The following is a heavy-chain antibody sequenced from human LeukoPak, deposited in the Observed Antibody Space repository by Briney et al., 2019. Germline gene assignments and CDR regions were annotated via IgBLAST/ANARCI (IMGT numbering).Heavy chain of an antibody. D-gene: IGHD4-17*01. J-gene: IGHJ4*02. CDR3: ARDQYGAYAFDF. Sequence: PGGSLRLSCAASGFTFSNYWMNWVRQAPGRGLEWLSYSSSTSSTIYYADSVKGRFTISRDNAQNSLYLQMNSLRAEDTAVYYCARDQYGAYAFDFWGQGTLVTVSP. CDR2: SSSTSSTI. CDR1: GFTFSNYW. V-gene: IGHV3-48*04.